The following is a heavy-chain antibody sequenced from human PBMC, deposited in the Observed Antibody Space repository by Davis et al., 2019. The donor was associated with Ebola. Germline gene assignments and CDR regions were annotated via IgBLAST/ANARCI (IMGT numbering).Heavy chain of an antibody. D-gene: IGHD2-21*01. CDR2: ISYDGNNK. Sequence: GESLKISCAASGFTFSSYAMHWVRQAPGKGLEWVAVISYDGNNKYYADSVKGRFTISRDNAKNSLYLQMNSLRAEDTAVYYCAREAVVIVIGGQGTLVTVSS. CDR3: AREAVVIVI. J-gene: IGHJ4*02. V-gene: IGHV3-30-3*01. CDR1: GFTFSSYA.